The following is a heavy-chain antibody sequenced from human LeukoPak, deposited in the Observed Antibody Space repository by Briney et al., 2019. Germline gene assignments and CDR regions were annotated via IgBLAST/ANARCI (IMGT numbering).Heavy chain of an antibody. V-gene: IGHV4-39*01. CDR3: GRPNPDSSGYYGSFDP. CDR1: GGSISSSSDY. CDR2: IYHSETT. D-gene: IGHD3-22*01. Sequence: PSETLSLTCSVSGGSISSSSDYWGWVRQPPGKGLEWIGSIYHSETTYYNPSLKSRVIISVDTSKNQFSLKLNSETAADTAVYYCGRPNPDSSGYYGSFDPWGQGILVTVSS. J-gene: IGHJ5*02.